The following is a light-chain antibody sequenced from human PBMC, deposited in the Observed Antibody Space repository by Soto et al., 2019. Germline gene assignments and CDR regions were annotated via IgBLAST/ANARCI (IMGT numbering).Light chain of an antibody. Sequence: EIVMTQSPATLSVSRGERATLSCRASQRVNSNLAWYQQKPVQAPRLHIYGASNRATGVPARFSVSGSGTEFTLTIRSLQCEDFAVSYCQQYDNWPITLGQGTRLDIK. V-gene: IGKV3-15*01. J-gene: IGKJ5*01. CDR1: QRVNSN. CDR2: GAS. CDR3: QQYDNWPIT.